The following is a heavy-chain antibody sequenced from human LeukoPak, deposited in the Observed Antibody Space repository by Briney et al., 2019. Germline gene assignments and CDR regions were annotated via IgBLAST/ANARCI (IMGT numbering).Heavy chain of an antibody. V-gene: IGHV3-30*03. CDR1: GFTFSSYG. Sequence: GGSLRLSSAASGFTFSSYGMHWVRQAPGKGLEWVAVISYDGSNKYYADSVKGRFTISRDNSKNTLYLQMNSLRAEDTAVYYCAFILTDFDYWGQGTLVTVSS. CDR2: ISYDGSNK. J-gene: IGHJ4*02. D-gene: IGHD2-8*02. CDR3: AFILTDFDY.